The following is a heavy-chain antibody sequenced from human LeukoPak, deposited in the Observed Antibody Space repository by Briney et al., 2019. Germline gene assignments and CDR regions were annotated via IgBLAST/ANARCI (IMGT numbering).Heavy chain of an antibody. CDR1: GGSISSGDYY. CDR2: IYYSGST. Sequence: PSETLSLTCTVSGGSISSGDYYWSWIRQPPGKGLEWIGYIYYSGSTYYNPSLKSRVTISVDTSKNQFSLKLSSVTAADTAVYYCARRQRAGRGSTQGYSYGYRSFGYWGQGTLVTVSS. CDR3: ARRQRAGRGSTQGYSYGYRSFGY. J-gene: IGHJ4*02. D-gene: IGHD5-18*01. V-gene: IGHV4-30-4*01.